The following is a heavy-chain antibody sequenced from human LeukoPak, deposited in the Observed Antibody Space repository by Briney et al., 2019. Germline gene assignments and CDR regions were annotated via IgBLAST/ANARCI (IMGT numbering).Heavy chain of an antibody. D-gene: IGHD3-22*01. Sequence: SETLSLTCTVSGGSISSYYWSWIRQPPGEGLEWIGYIYYSGSTNYNPSLKSRVTISVDRSKNQFSLKLRFVTAADTGVYYRARDIIDSCGYYPGWFDPWGQGTLVTVSS. V-gene: IGHV4-59*01. CDR1: GGSISSYY. J-gene: IGHJ5*02. CDR2: IYYSGST. CDR3: ARDIIDSCGYYPGWFDP.